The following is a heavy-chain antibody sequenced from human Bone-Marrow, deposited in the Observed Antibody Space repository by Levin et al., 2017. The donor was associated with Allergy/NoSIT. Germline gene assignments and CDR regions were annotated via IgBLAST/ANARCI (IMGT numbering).Heavy chain of an antibody. CDR2: IKSKTDGGTT. Sequence: GESLKISCAASGFTFSNAWMSWVRQAPGKGLEWVGRIKSKTDGGTTDYAAPVKGRFTISRDDSKNTLYLQMNSLKTEDTAVYYCTTDPHREWELLLTGAMDYYFDYWGQGTLVTVSS. V-gene: IGHV3-15*01. D-gene: IGHD1-26*01. CDR1: GFTFSNAW. CDR3: TTDPHREWELLLTGAMDYYFDY. J-gene: IGHJ4*02.